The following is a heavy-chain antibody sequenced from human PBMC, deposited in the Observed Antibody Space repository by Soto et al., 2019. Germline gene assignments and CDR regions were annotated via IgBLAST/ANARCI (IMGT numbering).Heavy chain of an antibody. CDR2: IDTSGAGT. J-gene: IGHJ4*02. V-gene: IGHV3-23*05. CDR3: AKRYCGSTSCSGGRAFDY. Sequence: EVQLLESGGGLVEPGGSLRLSCAASGFTFRSSPMSWVRQAAGKGLGWVSAIDTSGAGTYYVDSVRGRFTISRDNSKNTLFLRMDSLRAEDTALYYCAKRYCGSTSCSGGRAFDYWGQGTLVTVSS. CDR1: GFTFRSSP. D-gene: IGHD2-2*01.